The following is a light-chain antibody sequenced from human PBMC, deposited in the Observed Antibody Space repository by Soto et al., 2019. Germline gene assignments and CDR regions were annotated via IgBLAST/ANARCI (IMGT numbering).Light chain of an antibody. CDR2: EVV. CDR1: KNDIGVYDF. Sequence: QSALTQPPSASGSPGQSVTISCTGTKNDIGVYDFVSWYQHHPGKVPRLIIYEVVQRPSGVPDRFSGSKSGNTASLTVSGLQAADEGDYFCKSYAGSNTYVFGSGTTVTVL. J-gene: IGLJ1*01. CDR3: KSYAGSNTYV. V-gene: IGLV2-8*01.